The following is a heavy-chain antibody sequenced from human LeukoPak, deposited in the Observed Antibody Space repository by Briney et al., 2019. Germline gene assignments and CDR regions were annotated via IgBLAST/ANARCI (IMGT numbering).Heavy chain of an antibody. CDR1: GGSISSYY. J-gene: IGHJ6*03. CDR2: IYYNGNT. D-gene: IGHD3-10*01. CDR3: ARGGITMVRGVPYYYYYMDV. V-gene: IGHV4-59*01. Sequence: SETLSLTCTVSGGSISSYYGSWIRQPPGKGLEWIGYIYYNGNTNYNPSLKSRVTISVDTSKNQFSLKLSSVTAADTAVYYCARGGITMVRGVPYYYYYMDVWGKGTTVTASS.